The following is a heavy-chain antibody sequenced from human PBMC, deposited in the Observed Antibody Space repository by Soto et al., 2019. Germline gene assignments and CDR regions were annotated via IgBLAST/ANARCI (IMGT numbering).Heavy chain of an antibody. Sequence: QVQLVQSGAEVKKPGASLKVSCKASGYTFNGYYMHWVRQAPGQGLEWMGWINPNSGGTNYAQKFQGWVTMTRDTSISTAYMELSRLRSDDTAVYYCAREAGSGLKDAFDIWGQGTMVTVSS. CDR2: INPNSGGT. CDR3: AREAGSGLKDAFDI. CDR1: GYTFNGYY. J-gene: IGHJ3*02. V-gene: IGHV1-2*04. D-gene: IGHD6-19*01.